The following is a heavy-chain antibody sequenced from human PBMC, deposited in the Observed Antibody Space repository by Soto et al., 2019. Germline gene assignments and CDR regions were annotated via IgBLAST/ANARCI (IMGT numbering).Heavy chain of an antibody. CDR3: ARPTYNSGSPFDY. D-gene: IGHD1-20*01. Sequence: PSETLSLTCTVSRGSISSYYWSWIRQPPGKGLEWIGYIYYSGSTNYNPSLKSRVTISVDTSKNQFSLKLSSVTAADTAVYYCARPTYNSGSPFDYWGQGTLVTVSS. J-gene: IGHJ4*02. V-gene: IGHV4-59*01. CDR1: RGSISSYY. CDR2: IYYSGST.